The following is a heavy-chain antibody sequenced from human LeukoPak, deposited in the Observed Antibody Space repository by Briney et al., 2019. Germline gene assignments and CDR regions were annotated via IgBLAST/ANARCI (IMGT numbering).Heavy chain of an antibody. J-gene: IGHJ3*02. Sequence: PGGSLRLSCAASGFTFSSYSMNWVRQAPGKGLEWVSSISSSSSYIYYADSVKGRFTISRDNAKNSLYLQMNSLRAEDTAVYYCAGYGSGSPMGNAFDIWGQGTMVTVSS. CDR2: ISSSSSYI. V-gene: IGHV3-21*01. CDR3: AGYGSGSPMGNAFDI. CDR1: GFTFSSYS. D-gene: IGHD3-10*01.